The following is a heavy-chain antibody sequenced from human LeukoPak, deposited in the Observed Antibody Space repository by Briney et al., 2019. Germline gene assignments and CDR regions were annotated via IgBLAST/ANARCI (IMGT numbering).Heavy chain of an antibody. V-gene: IGHV3-21*04. CDR2: ISSSSSYI. D-gene: IGHD3-9*01. CDR1: GFTFSSYS. CDR3: AKWGDYDILTGYYDPDY. Sequence: PGGSLRLSCAASGFTFSSYSMNWVRQAPGKGLEWVSSISSSSSYIYYADSVKGRFTISRDNAKNSLYLQMNSLRAEDTAVYYCAKWGDYDILTGYYDPDYWGQGTLVTVSS. J-gene: IGHJ4*02.